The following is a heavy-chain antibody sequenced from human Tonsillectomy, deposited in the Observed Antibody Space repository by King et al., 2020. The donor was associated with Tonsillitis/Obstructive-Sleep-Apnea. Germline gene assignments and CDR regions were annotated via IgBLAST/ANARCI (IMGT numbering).Heavy chain of an antibody. Sequence: VQLVESGGGLVKPGGSLRLSCAASGFTLSNAWMSWVRQAPGKGLEWVGRFKSKTDGGTTDYAAPVKGRFTISRDDSKNTLYLQMNSLKTEDTAVYYCTTENSNLLGYYFDYWGQGTLVTVYS. CDR2: FKSKTDGGTT. J-gene: IGHJ4*02. CDR3: TTENSNLLGYYFDY. CDR1: GFTLSNAW. V-gene: IGHV3-15*01. D-gene: IGHD2/OR15-2a*01.